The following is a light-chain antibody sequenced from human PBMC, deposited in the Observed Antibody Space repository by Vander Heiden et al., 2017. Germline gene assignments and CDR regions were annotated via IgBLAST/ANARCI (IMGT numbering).Light chain of an antibody. V-gene: IGLV3-21*03. Sequence: SYVLTPPPSVSVAPGKTAEITCGGNNLGSKSVHWYVQKPGQAPVLVVYDDTYRPAGTPERISGSNSGGTATLTISRVEAGDEAAYYCQVWHSSGDRVVFGGGTKLTVL. J-gene: IGLJ2*01. CDR2: DDT. CDR3: QVWHSSGDRVV. CDR1: NLGSKS.